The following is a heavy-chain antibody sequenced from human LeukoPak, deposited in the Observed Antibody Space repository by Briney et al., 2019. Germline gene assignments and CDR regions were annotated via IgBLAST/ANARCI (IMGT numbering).Heavy chain of an antibody. J-gene: IGHJ4*02. CDR2: INYSGST. D-gene: IGHD6-19*01. V-gene: IGHV4-39*01. CDR3: ARMGRGVAVAGD. Sequence: SETLSLTCTVSGGSITSSSYFWGWIRQPPGKGLEWIGSINYSGSTYYNPSLKSRITISVDTPKRQFSLKLISVTAADTAVYFCARMGRGVAVAGDWGQGTLVTVSS. CDR1: GGSITSSSYF.